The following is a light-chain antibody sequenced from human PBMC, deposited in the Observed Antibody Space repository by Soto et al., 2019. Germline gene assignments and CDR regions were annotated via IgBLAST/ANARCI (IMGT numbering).Light chain of an antibody. CDR3: SSYTSSSTL. Sequence: QSALTQPRSVSGSPGQSVTISCTGTSSDVGAYDYVSWYQQHPGKAPKLMIYDVTKRPSGVPDRFSGSKSGDTASLTISGLQAEDEADYYCSSYTSSSTLFGTGTKVTVL. V-gene: IGLV2-11*01. J-gene: IGLJ1*01. CDR1: SSDVGAYDY. CDR2: DVT.